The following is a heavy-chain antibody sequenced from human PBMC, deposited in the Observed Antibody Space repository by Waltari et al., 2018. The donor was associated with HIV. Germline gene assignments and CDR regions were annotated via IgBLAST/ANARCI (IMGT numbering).Heavy chain of an antibody. CDR1: GYTFTSYA. J-gene: IGHJ4*02. V-gene: IGHV1-3*01. CDR3: ARGYYGSGSYQPLSL. Sequence: QVQLVQSGAEVKKPGASVKVSCKASGYTFTSYAMHWVRQAPGQRLEWMGWINAGNGNTKYSQKFQGRVTITRDTSASTAYMELSSLRSEDTAVYYCARGYYGSGSYQPLSLWGQGTLVTVSS. CDR2: INAGNGNT. D-gene: IGHD3-10*01.